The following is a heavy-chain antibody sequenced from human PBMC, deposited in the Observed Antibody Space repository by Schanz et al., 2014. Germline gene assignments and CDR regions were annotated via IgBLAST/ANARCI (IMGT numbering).Heavy chain of an antibody. CDR2: IHSSGST. V-gene: IGHV4-4*07. D-gene: IGHD2-8*01. CDR3: AREWSSFDY. CDR1: GGSMTTYY. J-gene: IGHJ4*02. Sequence: QVQLQESGPGLTKPSETLSLTCIVSGGSMTTYYWSWIRQPAGKGLEWIGRIHSSGSTDYNPSLKSRVTISVDTSKNQFSLKLSSVTAADTAVYYCAREWSSFDYWGQGTLVTVSS.